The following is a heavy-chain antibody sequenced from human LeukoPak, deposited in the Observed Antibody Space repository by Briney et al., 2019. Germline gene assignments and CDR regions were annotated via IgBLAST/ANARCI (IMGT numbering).Heavy chain of an antibody. J-gene: IGHJ4*02. V-gene: IGHV3-23*01. CDR3: ARASYYDSSGYYHTHFDY. Sequence: GGSLRLSCAASGFTFSNYGMSWVRQAPGKGLEWVSGISGSGGSTYYADSVKGRFTISRDNAKNSLFLQMNSLSAEDTAVYYCARASYYDSSGYYHTHFDYWGQGTLVTVSS. CDR1: GFTFSNYG. CDR2: ISGSGGST. D-gene: IGHD3-22*01.